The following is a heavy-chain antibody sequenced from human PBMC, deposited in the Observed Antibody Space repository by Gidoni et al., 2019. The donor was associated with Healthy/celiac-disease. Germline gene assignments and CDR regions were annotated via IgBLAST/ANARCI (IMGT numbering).Heavy chain of an antibody. V-gene: IGHV4-31*03. CDR2: IYYSGST. D-gene: IGHD2-15*01. J-gene: IGHJ6*02. Sequence: QVQLQESGPGLVKPSQTLSLTCTVSGGSISSGGYYWSWIRQHPGKGLEWIGYIYYSGSTYYNPSLKSRVTISVDTSKNQFSLKLSSVTAADTAVYYCARALVDCSGGSCYMWSDYYYYGMDVWGQGTTVTVSS. CDR3: ARALVDCSGGSCYMWSDYYYYGMDV. CDR1: GGSISSGGYY.